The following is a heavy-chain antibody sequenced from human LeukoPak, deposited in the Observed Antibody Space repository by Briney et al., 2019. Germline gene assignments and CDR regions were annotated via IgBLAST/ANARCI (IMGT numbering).Heavy chain of an antibody. CDR2: ISWNSGSI. D-gene: IGHD2-15*01. CDR1: GFTFDDYA. V-gene: IGHV3-9*01. Sequence: GGSLRLSCAASGFTFDDYAMHWVRQAPGKGLEWVSGISWNSGSIGYADSVKGRFTLSRDNAKNSLYLQTNSLRAEDTALYYCAKAHIVVVVAAGFDYGGQGTLVTVYS. J-gene: IGHJ4*02. CDR3: AKAHIVVVVAAGFDY.